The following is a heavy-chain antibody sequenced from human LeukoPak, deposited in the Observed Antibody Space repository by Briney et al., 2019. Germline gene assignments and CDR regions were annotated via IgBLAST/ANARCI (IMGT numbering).Heavy chain of an antibody. Sequence: GGSLRLSCAASGFTFNDYGMSWVRQGPGKGLEWVSGINWNGGTTGYADSVRGRFTISRDNAKNSLYLQMNSLRAEDTALYYCARDKHYYDSSNYVWGQGTLVTVSS. D-gene: IGHD3-22*01. J-gene: IGHJ4*02. CDR2: INWNGGTT. V-gene: IGHV3-20*04. CDR1: GFTFNDYG. CDR3: ARDKHYYDSSNYV.